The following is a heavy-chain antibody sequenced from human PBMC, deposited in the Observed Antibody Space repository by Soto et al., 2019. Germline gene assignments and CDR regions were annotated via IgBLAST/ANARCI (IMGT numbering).Heavy chain of an antibody. CDR2: MNPNSGNT. J-gene: IGHJ6*02. CDR3: ARGSRLLERLGNYYGMDV. D-gene: IGHD1-1*01. CDR1: GYTFTSYY. Sequence: ASVKVSCKASGYTFTSYYINWVRQATGQGLEWMGWMNPNSGNTGYAQKFQGRVTMTRNTSISTAYMELSSLRSEDTAVYYCARGSRLLERLGNYYGMDVWGQGTTVTVSS. V-gene: IGHV1-8*02.